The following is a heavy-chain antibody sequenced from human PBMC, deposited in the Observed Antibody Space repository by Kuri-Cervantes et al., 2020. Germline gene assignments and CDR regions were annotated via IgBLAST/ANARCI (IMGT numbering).Heavy chain of an antibody. V-gene: IGHV4-34*01. CDR1: GGSFSGYY. CDR2: INHSGST. J-gene: IGHJ4*02. CDR3: ARRKAAAGKGVDY. D-gene: IGHD6-13*01. Sequence: GSLRLSCAVYGGSFSGYYWSWIRQPPGKGLEWIGEINHSGSTNYNPSLKSRVTISVGTSKNQFSLKLSSVTAADTAVYYCARRKAAAGKGVDYWGQGTRVTVSS.